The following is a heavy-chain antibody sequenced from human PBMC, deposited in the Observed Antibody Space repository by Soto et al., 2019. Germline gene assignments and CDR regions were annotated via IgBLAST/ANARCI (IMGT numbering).Heavy chain of an antibody. J-gene: IGHJ6*02. D-gene: IGHD6-13*01. CDR2: ISYDGSNK. CDR3: ARDRSQQLVRYLYYYYYGMDV. Sequence: QVQLVESGGGVVQPGRSLRLSCAASGFTFSSYAMHWVRQAPGKGLEWVAVISYDGSNKYYADSVKGPFTTSRDNSKNTLYLQMNSLRAEDTAVYYCARDRSQQLVRYLYYYYYGMDVWGQGTTVTVSS. CDR1: GFTFSSYA. V-gene: IGHV3-30-3*01.